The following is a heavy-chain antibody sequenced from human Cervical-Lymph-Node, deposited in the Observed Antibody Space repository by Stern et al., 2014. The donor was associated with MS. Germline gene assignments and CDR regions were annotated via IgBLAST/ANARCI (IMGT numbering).Heavy chain of an antibody. CDR1: GFTFSTHA. D-gene: IGHD3-16*01. CDR2: ISSSSSYI. V-gene: IGHV3-21*01. Sequence: VQLVQSGGGLVKPGGSLRLSCAASGFTFSTHAVNWVRQAPGTGLEWVSSISSSSSYISYADSVKGRFTISRDNAKNSLYLQMNSLRVDDTAVYYCLRDGGDYWGQGTLVTVSS. CDR3: LRDGGDY. J-gene: IGHJ4*02.